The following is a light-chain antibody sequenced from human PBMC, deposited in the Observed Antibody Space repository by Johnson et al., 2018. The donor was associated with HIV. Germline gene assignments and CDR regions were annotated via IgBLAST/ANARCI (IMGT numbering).Light chain of an antibody. Sequence: QSVLTQPPSVSAAPGQKVTISCSGSSSNIGNNYVSWYQQLPGTAPKLLIYDNNKRPSGIPDRFSGSKSGTSATLGITGLQTGDEADDYCGTWDSSLSANFFGTGTKVTVL. V-gene: IGLV1-51*01. CDR3: GTWDSSLSANF. CDR1: SSNIGNNY. J-gene: IGLJ1*01. CDR2: DNN.